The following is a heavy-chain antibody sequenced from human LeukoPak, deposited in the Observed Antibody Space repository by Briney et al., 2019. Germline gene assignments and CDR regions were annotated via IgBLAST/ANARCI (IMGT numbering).Heavy chain of an antibody. J-gene: IGHJ3*02. Sequence: SETLSLTCTVSGGSISSYYWSWIRQPPGKGLEWIGYIYYSGSTNYNPSPKSRVTISVDTSKNQFSLKLSSVTAADTAVYYCARVWYCSGGSCHSAGAAFDIWGQGTMVTVSS. CDR1: GGSISSYY. V-gene: IGHV4-59*08. D-gene: IGHD2-15*01. CDR3: ARVWYCSGGSCHSAGAAFDI. CDR2: IYYSGST.